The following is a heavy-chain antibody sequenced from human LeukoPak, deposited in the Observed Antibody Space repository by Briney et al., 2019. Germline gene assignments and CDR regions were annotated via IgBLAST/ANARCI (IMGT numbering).Heavy chain of an antibody. J-gene: IGHJ5*02. CDR3: ARDLEGSGSYYSGRRRNWFGP. D-gene: IGHD3-10*01. V-gene: IGHV6-1*01. CDR2: TYYRSKWYN. Sequence: SQTLSLTCAISGDSVSSNSAAWNWIRQSPSRGLEWLGRTYYRSKWYNDYAVSVKSRITINPDTSKNQFSLQLNSVTPEDTAVYYCARDLEGSGSYYSGRRRNWFGPWGQGTLVTVSS. CDR1: GDSVSSNSAA.